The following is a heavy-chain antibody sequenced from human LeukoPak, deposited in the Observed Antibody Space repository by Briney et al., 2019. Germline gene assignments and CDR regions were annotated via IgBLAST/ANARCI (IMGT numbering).Heavy chain of an antibody. CDR1: GFTFSSYW. V-gene: IGHV3-7*01. CDR2: IKQDGSEK. Sequence: GGSLRLSCAASGFTFSSYWMSWVRQAPGKGLEWVANIKQDGSEKYYVDSVKGRFTISRDNAKNSLYLQMNSLRAKDTAVYYCARYDCGGDCSSHFDYWGQGTLVTVSS. CDR3: ARYDCGGDCSSHFDY. J-gene: IGHJ4*02. D-gene: IGHD2-21*02.